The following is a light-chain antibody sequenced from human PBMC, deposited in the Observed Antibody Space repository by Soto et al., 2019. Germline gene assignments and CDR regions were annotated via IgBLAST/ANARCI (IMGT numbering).Light chain of an antibody. V-gene: IGKV1-39*01. CDR1: QSIATY. Sequence: IQMTQSPSSLSASVGDRVTITCRASQSIATYLNWYQQKPGKAPKLLIYAASILQTGGPSRFSGSGSGTDFTLTITGLQPDDFATYYCQQSYSAPFTFGGGTKV. CDR3: QQSYSAPFT. J-gene: IGKJ4*01. CDR2: AAS.